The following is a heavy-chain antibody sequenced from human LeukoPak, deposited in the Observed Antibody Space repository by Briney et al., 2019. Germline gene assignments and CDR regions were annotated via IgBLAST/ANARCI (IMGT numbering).Heavy chain of an antibody. CDR1: GFTFSSYS. CDR3: ARGEVVIDPFGY. J-gene: IGHJ4*02. Sequence: AGGSLRLSCAASGFTFSSYSMNWVRQAPGKGLEWVSSISSSSSYIYYADSVKGRFTISRDNAKNSLYLQMNSLRAEDTAVYYCARGEVVIDPFGYWGQGTLVTVSS. D-gene: IGHD3-22*01. V-gene: IGHV3-21*01. CDR2: ISSSSSYI.